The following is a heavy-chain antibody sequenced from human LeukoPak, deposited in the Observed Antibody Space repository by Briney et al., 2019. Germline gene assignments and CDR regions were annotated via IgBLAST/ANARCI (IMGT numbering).Heavy chain of an antibody. CDR3: ARDKEGYYGSGSYYDY. D-gene: IGHD3-10*01. J-gene: IGHJ4*02. CDR1: AITSYG. V-gene: IGHV1-18*04. Sequence: ASVKVSCKASAITSYGISWVRQAPGQGLERMGWISAYNGNTNYAQKFQGRVTMTTDTSTSTAYMELRSLRSDDTAVYYCARDKEGYYGSGSYYDYWVQGTLVTVSS. CDR2: ISAYNGNT.